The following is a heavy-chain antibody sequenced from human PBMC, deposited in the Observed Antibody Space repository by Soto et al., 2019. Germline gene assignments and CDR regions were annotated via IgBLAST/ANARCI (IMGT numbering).Heavy chain of an antibody. CDR3: ARVSSVVVTATVHILSNFSGLDV. J-gene: IGHJ6*02. CDR1: GYTFTNYY. Sequence: QGQLLHSGAEVKKPGASAKVSCKTSGYTFTNYYIHWVRQAPGQGLEWMGIMDPSGGSPPSARMFQRRFTMTRETFTCPVYMMLSRLRSEDTALYYCARVSSVVVTATVHILSNFSGLDVWGQGTTVTVAS. D-gene: IGHD2-21*02. V-gene: IGHV1-46*01. CDR2: MDPSGGSP.